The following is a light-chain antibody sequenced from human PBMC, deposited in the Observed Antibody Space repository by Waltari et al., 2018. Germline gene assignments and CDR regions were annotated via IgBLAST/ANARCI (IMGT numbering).Light chain of an antibody. CDR3: CSYAGTYSFVV. CDR2: DVS. V-gene: IGLV2-11*01. CDR1: SSDIGGYNY. Sequence: QSALPQPRSVSGSPGQSVTISCTGTSSDIGGYNYVSGYQHHRAEAPKLGIYDVSKRPAGGPDRFSGSKSGNTASLTISGLQAEDESDYYCCSYAGTYSFVVFGGGTKLTV. J-gene: IGLJ2*01.